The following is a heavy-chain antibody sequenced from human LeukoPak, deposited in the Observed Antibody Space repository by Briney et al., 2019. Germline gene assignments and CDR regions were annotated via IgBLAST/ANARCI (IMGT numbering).Heavy chain of an antibody. CDR1: GFTFSSYE. Sequence: GGSLRLSCAASGFTFSSYEMNWVRQAPGKWLEWVSYISSSGSTIYYADSVKGRFTISRDNAKNSLYLQMDSLRAEDTAVYYCARDGMITFGGVIVTPSFFDYWGQGALVTVSS. CDR2: ISSSGSTI. D-gene: IGHD3-16*02. V-gene: IGHV3-48*03. CDR3: ARDGMITFGGVIVTPSFFDY. J-gene: IGHJ4*02.